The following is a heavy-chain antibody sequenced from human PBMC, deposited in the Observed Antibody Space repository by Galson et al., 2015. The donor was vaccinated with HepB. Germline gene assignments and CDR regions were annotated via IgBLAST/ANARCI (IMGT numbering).Heavy chain of an antibody. CDR2: ISSSSTYI. D-gene: IGHD5-18*01. J-gene: IGHJ4*02. CDR3: ARDARGYSYGSNLDY. CDR1: GFTFSTYS. Sequence: SLRLSCAASGFTFSTYSMNWVRQAPGKGLEWVSSISSSSTYIYYADSVTGRFTISRDNAKNSLYLQMNSLRAEDTAVYYCARDARGYSYGSNLDYWGQGTLVTVSS. V-gene: IGHV3-21*01.